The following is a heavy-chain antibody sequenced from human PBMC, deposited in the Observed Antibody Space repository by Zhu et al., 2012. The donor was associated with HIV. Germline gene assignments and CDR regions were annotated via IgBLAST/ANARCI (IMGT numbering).Heavy chain of an antibody. CDR3: ARHSWTATDYFDY. J-gene: IGHJ4*02. D-gene: IGHD3-3*02. V-gene: IGHV4-38-2*01. CDR1: GSSIISTYY. CDR2: IYHSETT. Sequence: QVQLQESGPGLVKPSETLSLTCAVSGSSIISTYYWGWIRQPPGKGLEWIGSIYHSETTYYNPSLKSRVTISIDTANNQFPLKLSSVTAADTAVYYCARHSWTATDYFDYWGQGTLVTVSS.